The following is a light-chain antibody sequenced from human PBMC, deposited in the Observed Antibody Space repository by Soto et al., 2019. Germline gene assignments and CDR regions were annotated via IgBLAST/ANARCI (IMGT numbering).Light chain of an antibody. J-gene: IGLJ3*02. CDR1: SSDVGGYNY. CDR3: CSYAGSYTGV. CDR2: DVS. V-gene: IGLV2-11*01. Sequence: QSALTQPRSVSGSPGQSVTISCTGTSSDVGGYNYVSWYQQHPGKAPKLMIYDVSKRPSGVPDRFSGSKSGNTASLTISGLQAEDEADYYFCSYAGSYTGVFGGGTNLTVL.